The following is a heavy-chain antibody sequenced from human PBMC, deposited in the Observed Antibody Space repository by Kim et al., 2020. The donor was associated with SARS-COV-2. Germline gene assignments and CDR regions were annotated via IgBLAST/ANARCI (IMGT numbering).Heavy chain of an antibody. V-gene: IGHV4-61*01. CDR2: IYYSGST. J-gene: IGHJ4*02. Sequence: SETLSLTCTVSGGSVSSGSYYWSWIRQPPGKGLEWIGYIYYSGSTNYNPSLKSRVTISVDTSKNQFSLKLSSVTAADTAVYYCATFQWTRSVSGWYSKFDYWGQGTLVTVSS. D-gene: IGHD6-19*01. CDR3: ATFQWTRSVSGWYSKFDY. CDR1: GGSVSSGSYY.